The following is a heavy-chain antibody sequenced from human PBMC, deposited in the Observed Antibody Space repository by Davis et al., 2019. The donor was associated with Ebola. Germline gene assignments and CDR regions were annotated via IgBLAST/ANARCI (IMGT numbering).Heavy chain of an antibody. D-gene: IGHD2-8*01. Sequence: HTGGSLRLSCAASGFTFSNYWMHWVRQGPGKGLVWVSRISRDGRSTSYADSVKGRFTISRDNPKNTLYLQMNSLTAEDTAVYYCARQTLMDYWGQGTLVTVSS. V-gene: IGHV3-74*01. CDR1: GFTFSNYW. CDR3: ARQTLMDY. J-gene: IGHJ4*02. CDR2: ISRDGRST.